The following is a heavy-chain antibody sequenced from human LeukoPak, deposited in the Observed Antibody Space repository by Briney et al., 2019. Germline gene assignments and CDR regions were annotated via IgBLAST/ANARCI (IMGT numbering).Heavy chain of an antibody. J-gene: IGHJ4*02. D-gene: IGHD6-13*01. CDR3: ARQSSSWYYFDY. V-gene: IGHV3-21*01. CDR1: GFTFSSYS. Sequence: GGSLRLSCAASGFTFSSYSMNWVRQAPGKGLEWVSSISSSSSYIYYADSVKGRFTISRDNAKNSLYLQMNSLRAEDTAVYYCARQSSSWYYFDYWGQGTLVTVSS. CDR2: ISSSSSYI.